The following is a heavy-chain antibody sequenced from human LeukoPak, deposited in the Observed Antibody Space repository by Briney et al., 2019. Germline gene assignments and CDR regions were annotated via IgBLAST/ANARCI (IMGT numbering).Heavy chain of an antibody. D-gene: IGHD5-24*01. J-gene: IGHJ4*02. CDR3: AREVYGYNRAYFDY. V-gene: IGHV4-38-2*02. Sequence: SETLSLTCTVSDYSISSGYGYYWGWIRQPPGKGLEWIGNIYHSGITYYNHFNSSLKIRVTISIDTSKNQFSLKLSSVTAADTAVYYCAREVYGYNRAYFDYWGQGTLVTVSS. CDR2: IYHSGIT. CDR1: DYSISSGYGYY.